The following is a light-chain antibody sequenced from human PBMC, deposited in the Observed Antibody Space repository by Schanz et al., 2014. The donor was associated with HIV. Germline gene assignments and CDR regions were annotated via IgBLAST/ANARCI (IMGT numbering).Light chain of an antibody. CDR2: GAS. J-gene: IGKJ1*01. CDR3: QQYGNSPRT. CDR1: QSVSSNF. V-gene: IGKV3-20*01. Sequence: EIVLTQSPGTLSLSPGERATLSCRASQSVSSNFLAWYQQKPGQAPRLVIFGASNRATGIPDRFSGSDSGTDFTLTISRVEPEDFAVYYCQQYGNSPRTFGQGTKVEI.